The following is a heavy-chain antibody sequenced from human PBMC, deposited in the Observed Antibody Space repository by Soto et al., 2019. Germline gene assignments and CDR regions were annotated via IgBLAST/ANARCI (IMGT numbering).Heavy chain of an antibody. CDR2: ISGSGGST. CDR1: GFTFSSYA. J-gene: IGHJ4*02. V-gene: IGHV3-23*01. CDR3: ANSRSSSWFADY. Sequence: PGGSLRLSCAASGFTFSSYAMSWVRQAPGKGLEWVPAISGSGGSTYYADSVKGRFTISRDNSKNTLYLQMNSLRAEDTAVYYCANSRSSSWFADYWGQGTLVTVSS. D-gene: IGHD6-13*01.